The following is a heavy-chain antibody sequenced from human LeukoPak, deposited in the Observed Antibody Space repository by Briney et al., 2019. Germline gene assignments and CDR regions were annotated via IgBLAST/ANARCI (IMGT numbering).Heavy chain of an antibody. CDR2: IRYDGSNK. Sequence: QSGGSLRLSCAASGFTFSSYGMHWVRQAPGKGLEWVALIRYDGSNKYYADSVKGRFTISRDNSKNTLYLQMNSLRAEDTAVYYCAKGDRYFDWLLYDPLFDYWGQGTLVTVSS. CDR3: AKGDRYFDWLLYDPLFDY. D-gene: IGHD3-9*01. V-gene: IGHV3-30*02. J-gene: IGHJ4*02. CDR1: GFTFSSYG.